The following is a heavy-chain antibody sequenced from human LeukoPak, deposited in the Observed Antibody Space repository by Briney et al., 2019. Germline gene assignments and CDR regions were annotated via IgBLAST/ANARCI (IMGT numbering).Heavy chain of an antibody. CDR3: AKGIFGVALGY. J-gene: IGHJ4*02. CDR1: GLIFDDHA. CDR2: ISWNSGSV. Sequence: GGSLRLSCVASGLIFDDHAMYWVRQVPGKGLEWFSRISWNSGSVGYADSVKGRFTISRDNAKNSLYLQMNSLRPEDTALYYCAKGIFGVALGYWGQGTLVTVSS. V-gene: IGHV3-9*01. D-gene: IGHD3-3*01.